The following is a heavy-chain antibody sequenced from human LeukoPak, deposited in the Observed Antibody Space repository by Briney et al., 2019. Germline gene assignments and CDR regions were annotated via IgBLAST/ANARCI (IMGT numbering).Heavy chain of an antibody. Sequence: SETLSLTCTVSGGSISSSSYYWGWIRQPPGKGLEWIGSIYYSGSTYYNPSLKSRVTISVDTSKNQFSLKLSSVTAADTAVYYCYAYYDFWSGYSYYLDYWGQGTLVTVSS. CDR3: YAYYDFWSGYSYYLDY. J-gene: IGHJ4*02. CDR1: GGSISSSSYY. D-gene: IGHD3-3*01. V-gene: IGHV4-39*07. CDR2: IYYSGST.